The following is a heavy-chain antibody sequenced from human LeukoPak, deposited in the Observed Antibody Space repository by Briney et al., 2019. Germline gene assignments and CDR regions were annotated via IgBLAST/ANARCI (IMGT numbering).Heavy chain of an antibody. CDR1: GFTFSSYG. CDR2: ISSSSSYI. CDR3: AKDQGDYPPQYYYYYYGMDV. D-gene: IGHD3-16*01. J-gene: IGHJ6*02. V-gene: IGHV3-21*01. Sequence: GGSLRLSCAASGFTFSSYGMNWVRQAPGKGLEWVSSISSSSSYIYYADSVKGRFTISRDNAKNSLYLQMNSLRAEDTAVYYCAKDQGDYPPQYYYYYYGMDVWGQGTTVTVSS.